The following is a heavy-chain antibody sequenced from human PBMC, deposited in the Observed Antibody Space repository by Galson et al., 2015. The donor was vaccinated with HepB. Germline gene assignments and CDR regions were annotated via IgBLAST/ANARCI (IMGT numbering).Heavy chain of an antibody. Sequence: SVKVSCKASGYTFSTYSITWVRQAPGQGLEWMGGMCPDNRNTNYARKFQGRVTMTTYTFTSTAYMVLRSLRSDDTAVYYCSRGAPVGVVVGSLNNWFDPWGQGTLVTVSS. V-gene: IGHV1-18*01. J-gene: IGHJ5*02. D-gene: IGHD2-15*01. CDR2: MCPDNRNT. CDR1: GYTFSTYS. CDR3: SRGAPVGVVVGSLNNWFDP.